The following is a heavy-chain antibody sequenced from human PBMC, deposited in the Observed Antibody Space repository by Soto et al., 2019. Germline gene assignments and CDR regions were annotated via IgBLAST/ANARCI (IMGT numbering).Heavy chain of an antibody. CDR3: ARDFDGGPFDC. D-gene: IGHD2-15*01. CDR2: IIPIFGTA. Sequence: SVKVSCKASGGTFSSYAMSWVRQAPVQGLEWMGGIIPIFGTANYAQKFQGRVTITADESTSTAYMELSSLRSEDTAVYYCARDFDGGPFDCWGQVNLVTVSS. V-gene: IGHV1-69*13. CDR1: GGTFSSYA. J-gene: IGHJ4*02.